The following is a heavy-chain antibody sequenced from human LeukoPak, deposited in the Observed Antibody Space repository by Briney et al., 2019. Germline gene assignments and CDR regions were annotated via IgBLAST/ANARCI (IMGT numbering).Heavy chain of an antibody. J-gene: IGHJ4*02. Sequence: GGSLRLSCAASGFTFDDYAMEWVRQAPGKGLEWVSLISGDGGTTYYADSVKGRFTISRDNSKNSLYLQMNSLGTEDTALYYCAKAISGAYTSDWGQGTLVTVPS. D-gene: IGHD4-17*01. CDR3: AKAISGAYTSD. CDR2: ISGDGGTT. V-gene: IGHV3-43*02. CDR1: GFTFDDYA.